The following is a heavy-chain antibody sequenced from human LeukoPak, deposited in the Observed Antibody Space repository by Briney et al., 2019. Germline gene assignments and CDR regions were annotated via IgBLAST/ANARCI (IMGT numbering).Heavy chain of an antibody. CDR1: GFTFSSYS. D-gene: IGHD3-22*01. J-gene: IGHJ5*02. CDR2: ISSSSSYI. CDR3: ARVVDRSAAGAYWFDP. Sequence: GASLRLSCAASGFTFSSYSMNWVRQAPGKGLEWVSSISSSSSYIYYADSVKGRFTISRDNAKNSLYLQMNSLRAEDTAVYYCARVVDRSAAGAYWFDPWGQGTLVTVSS. V-gene: IGHV3-21*01.